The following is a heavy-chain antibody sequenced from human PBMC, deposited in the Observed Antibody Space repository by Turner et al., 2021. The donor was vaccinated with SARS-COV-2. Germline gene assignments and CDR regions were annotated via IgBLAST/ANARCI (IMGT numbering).Heavy chain of an antibody. Sequence: EVQLLESWGGLVQPGGSLRLSCAASGVTFRSYAMNWVSQAQGKGLEWVSASSGGGGSTFYADSVKGRFTISRDNSKNTLYLQMNSLRAEDTAVYYCAKADRVMIVVVITLFDYWGQGTLVTVSS. CDR1: GVTFRSYA. CDR3: AKADRVMIVVVITLFDY. D-gene: IGHD3-22*01. CDR2: SSGGGGST. V-gene: IGHV3-23*01. J-gene: IGHJ4*02.